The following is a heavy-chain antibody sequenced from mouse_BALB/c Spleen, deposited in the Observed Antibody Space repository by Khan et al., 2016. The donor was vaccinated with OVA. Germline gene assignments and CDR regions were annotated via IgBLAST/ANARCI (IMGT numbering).Heavy chain of an antibody. CDR2: ISYSGNT. V-gene: IGHV3-2*02. D-gene: IGHD1-1*01. J-gene: IGHJ2*01. CDR3: ARVYGGDFDY. CDR1: GYSITSDYA. Sequence: EVQLVESGPGLVKPSQSLSLTCTVTGYSITSDYAWNWIRQLPGNKLEWMGFISYSGNTNYNPSLKSRISLTRDTSKNQFFLQLNSVTTTDTATYYCARVYGGDFDYWGQGTTLTVSS.